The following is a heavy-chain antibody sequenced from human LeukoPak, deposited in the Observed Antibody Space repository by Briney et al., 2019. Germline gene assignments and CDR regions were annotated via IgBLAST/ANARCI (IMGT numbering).Heavy chain of an antibody. J-gene: IGHJ5*02. CDR2: IYKNGRER. D-gene: IGHD2-2*01. Sequence: GGSLRLSCAASGFIFSSYGMNWVRQAPGKGLEWVSGIYKNGRERYADSVKGRFTISRDNSKNTLYPQMKSLRAEDTAVYYCARAAMKAMYNWFDHWGQGTLVTVSS. V-gene: IGHV3-30*03. CDR1: GFIFSSYG. CDR3: ARAAMKAMYNWFDH.